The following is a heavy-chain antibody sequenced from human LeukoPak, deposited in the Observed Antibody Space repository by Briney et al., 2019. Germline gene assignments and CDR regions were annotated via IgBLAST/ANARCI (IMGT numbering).Heavy chain of an antibody. CDR2: ISYDGSNK. CDR1: GFTFSGYP. CDR3: ARVALHIVVVPAASDV. Sequence: GKSLRLSCAASGFTFSGYPIHWVRQAPGKGLEWVAVISYDGSNKYYADSVKGRFTISRDNSKNTLYLQMNSLRAEDTAVYYCARVALHIVVVPAASDVWGQGTTVTVSS. V-gene: IGHV3-30*04. D-gene: IGHD2-2*01. J-gene: IGHJ6*02.